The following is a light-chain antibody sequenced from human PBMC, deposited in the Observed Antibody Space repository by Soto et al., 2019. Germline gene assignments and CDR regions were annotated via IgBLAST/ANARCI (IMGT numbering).Light chain of an antibody. Sequence: QSVLTQPASASGYPGQSITISCTGTSSDVGSYNLVSWYQQHPGKAPKLMIYEGSKRPSGVSNRFSGSKSGNTASLTISGLQAEDEADYYCCSYAGSVVFGGGTKLTVL. CDR1: SSDVGSYNL. J-gene: IGLJ2*01. V-gene: IGLV2-23*01. CDR2: EGS. CDR3: CSYAGSVV.